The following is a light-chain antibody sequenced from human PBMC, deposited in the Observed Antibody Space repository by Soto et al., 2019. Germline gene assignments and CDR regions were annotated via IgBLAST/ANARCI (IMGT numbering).Light chain of an antibody. J-gene: IGLJ1*01. Sequence: QSVLTQPASVSGSPGQSITISCTGTSSDVGGYNYVSWYQQHPGKAPKLMIYEGSKRPSGVSNRFSGSKSGNTASLTISGLQAEDEADYYCCSYAGSSTFIFGPGTKVTVL. CDR3: CSYAGSSTFI. CDR1: SSDVGGYNY. V-gene: IGLV2-23*03. CDR2: EGS.